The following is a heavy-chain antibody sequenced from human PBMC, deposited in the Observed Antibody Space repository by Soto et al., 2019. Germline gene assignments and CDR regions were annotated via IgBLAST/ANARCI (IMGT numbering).Heavy chain of an antibody. CDR3: ARDYGSGWSGDYYYGMDV. V-gene: IGHV1-69*06. J-gene: IGHJ6*02. CDR1: GGTFSSYA. CDR2: IIPIFGTA. Sequence: GASVKVSCKASGGTFSSYAISWVRQAPGQGLEWMGGIIPIFGTANYAQKFQGGVTITADKSTSTAYMELSSLRSEDTAVYYCARDYGSGWSGDYYYGMDVWGQGTTVTVSS. D-gene: IGHD3-10*01.